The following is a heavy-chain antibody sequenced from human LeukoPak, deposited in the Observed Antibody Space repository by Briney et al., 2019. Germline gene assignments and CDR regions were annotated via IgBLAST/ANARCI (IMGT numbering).Heavy chain of an antibody. J-gene: IGHJ4*02. CDR1: GYTFTVYY. Sequence: ASVKVSCKASGYTFTVYYMHWVRQAPGQGLEWMGWINPNSGGTNYAQKFQGRVTMTRDTSISTAYMELSRLRSDDTAVYYCARGAYDYVWGSYRYRYYFDYWGQGTLVTVSS. D-gene: IGHD3-16*02. CDR3: ARGAYDYVWGSYRYRYYFDY. V-gene: IGHV1-2*02. CDR2: INPNSGGT.